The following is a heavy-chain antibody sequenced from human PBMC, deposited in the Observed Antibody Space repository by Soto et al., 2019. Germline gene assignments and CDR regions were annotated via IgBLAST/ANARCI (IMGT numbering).Heavy chain of an antibody. D-gene: IGHD3-22*01. CDR1: GFTFSHYW. Sequence: EVQLVQSGGGLVQPGGSLRLSCAASGFTFSHYWMHWVRQVPGKGLVWVSHINSDGSSTSYADSVKGRFTISRDNAKNTLYLQMSSLRAEDTAVYYCAREDSNYHDSRWLDYWGLVTMVTVSS. J-gene: IGHJ4*02. CDR3: AREDSNYHDSRWLDY. V-gene: IGHV3-74*01. CDR2: INSDGSST.